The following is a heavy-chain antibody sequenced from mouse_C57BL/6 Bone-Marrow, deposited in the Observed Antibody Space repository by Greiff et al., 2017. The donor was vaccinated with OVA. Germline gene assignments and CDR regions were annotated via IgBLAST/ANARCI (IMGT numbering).Heavy chain of an antibody. V-gene: IGHV5-4*01. J-gene: IGHJ1*03. Sequence: EVQVVESGGGLVKPGGSLKLSCAASGFTFSSYAMSWVRQTPEKRLEWVAAISDSGSYTYYTDNVKGRFTISSAKAKNNLYMQMSQLKTEETAMYYCARVCDINTVVANWYFDVWGTGTTVTVSS. CDR3: ARVCDINTVVANWYFDV. CDR2: ISDSGSYT. D-gene: IGHD1-1*01. CDR1: GFTFSSYA.